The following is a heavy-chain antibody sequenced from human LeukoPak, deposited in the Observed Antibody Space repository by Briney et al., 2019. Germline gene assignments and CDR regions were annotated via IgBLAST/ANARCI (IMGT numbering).Heavy chain of an antibody. V-gene: IGHV4-61*09. CDR1: GGSISGGTYY. CDR3: ARQGGSASPLLI. CDR2: IHTSGRT. J-gene: IGHJ4*02. D-gene: IGHD3-10*01. Sequence: SETLSLTCTVSGGSISGGTYYWNWIRQPAGKGLEWIGHIHTSGRTSYKSSLTSRVTISVDTSKNQFSLKLNSVTAADTAVYYCARQGGSASPLLIWGQGTLVTVSS.